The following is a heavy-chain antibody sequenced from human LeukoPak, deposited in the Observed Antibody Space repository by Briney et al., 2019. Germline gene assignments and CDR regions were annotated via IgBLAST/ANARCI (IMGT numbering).Heavy chain of an antibody. V-gene: IGHV1-8*01. J-gene: IGHJ4*02. CDR2: MNPNSGNT. Sequence: ASVKVSCKASGYTFTSYDINWVRQATGQGLEWMGWMNPNSGNTGYAQKFQGRVTMTRNTSISTAYMELSSLRSEDTAVYYCAIRYSSGFAHGDNFDYWGQGTLVTVSS. CDR1: GYTFTSYD. CDR3: AIRYSSGFAHGDNFDY. D-gene: IGHD6-19*01.